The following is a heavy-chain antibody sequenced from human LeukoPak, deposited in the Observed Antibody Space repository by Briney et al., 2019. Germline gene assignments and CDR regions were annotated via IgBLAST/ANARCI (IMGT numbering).Heavy chain of an antibody. D-gene: IGHD3-22*01. CDR1: GFTFSSYG. J-gene: IGHJ4*02. V-gene: IGHV3-33*01. CDR3: ARDRHYYDSSGYPREFDY. Sequence: PGGSLRLSCAASGFTFSSYGMHWVRQAPGKGLEWVAGIWYDGSNKYYADSVKGRFTISRDNSKNTLYLQMNSLRAEDTAVYYCARDRHYYDSSGYPREFDYWGQGTLVTVSS. CDR2: IWYDGSNK.